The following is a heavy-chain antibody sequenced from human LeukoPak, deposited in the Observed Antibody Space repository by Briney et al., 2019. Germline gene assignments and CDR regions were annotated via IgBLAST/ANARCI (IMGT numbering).Heavy chain of an antibody. V-gene: IGHV3-30-3*01. Sequence: RAGGSLRLSCAASGFTFSNSPMHWVRQAPGKGLEWVAFISFDGSNEYYADSVEGRFTISRDNSKNTLYLQMNSLRAEDTAVYYCARDPEQFGNFDYWGQGTLVTVSS. CDR1: GFTFSNSP. CDR3: ARDPEQFGNFDY. D-gene: IGHD1/OR15-1a*01. CDR2: ISFDGSNE. J-gene: IGHJ4*02.